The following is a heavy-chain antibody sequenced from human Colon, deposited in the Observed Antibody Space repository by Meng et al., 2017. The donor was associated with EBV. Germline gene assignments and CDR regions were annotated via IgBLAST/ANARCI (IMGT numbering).Heavy chain of an antibody. V-gene: IGHV4-39*07. CDR3: QFSLSGSASGLT. CDR1: GSSLTSSSVF. D-gene: IGHD3-10*01. CDR2: LYYSATT. Sequence: QVRWREGGAGLRKRSASLSLTSNVSGSSLTSSSVFWGWFRHPPGNGMEGIVSLYYSATTYYNPSHARLVTTEVATSKNPFSLKLSSVSAADAAVYYCQFSLSGSASGLTWGQGTLVTVSS. J-gene: IGHJ4*02.